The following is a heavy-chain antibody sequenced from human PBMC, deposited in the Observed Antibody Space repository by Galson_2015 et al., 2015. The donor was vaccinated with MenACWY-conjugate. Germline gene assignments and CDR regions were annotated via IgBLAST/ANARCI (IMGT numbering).Heavy chain of an antibody. D-gene: IGHD3-10*01. V-gene: IGHV3-23*01. CDR1: GFTFNNYA. CDR3: GKSWSLVRGVEGAGSDY. CDR2: ISGSGGST. J-gene: IGHJ4*02. Sequence: SLRLSCAASGFTFNNYAMSWVRQAPGKGLEWVSAISGSGGSTYYADSVKGRFIISRDNSQNTLYLQMDSLRPEDTAIYYCGKSWSLVRGVEGAGSDYWGQGTLVTVSS.